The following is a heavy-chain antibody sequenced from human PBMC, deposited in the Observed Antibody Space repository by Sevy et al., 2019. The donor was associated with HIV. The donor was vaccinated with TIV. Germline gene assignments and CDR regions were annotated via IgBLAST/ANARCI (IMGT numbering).Heavy chain of an antibody. V-gene: IGHV7-4-1*02. Sequence: ASVKVSCKASGYTFTSYAMNWVRQAPGQGLEWMGWINTNTGNPTYAQGFTGRFVFSLDTSVSTAYLQISSLKAEDTAVYYRAREGDIVVVPAATGEYYYYGMDVWGQGTTVTVSS. D-gene: IGHD2-2*01. CDR1: GYTFTSYA. CDR2: INTNTGNP. CDR3: AREGDIVVVPAATGEYYYYGMDV. J-gene: IGHJ6*02.